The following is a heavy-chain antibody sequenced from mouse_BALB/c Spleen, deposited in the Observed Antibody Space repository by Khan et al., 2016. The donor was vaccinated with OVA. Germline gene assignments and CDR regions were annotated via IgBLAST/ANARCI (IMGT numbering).Heavy chain of an antibody. Sequence: EVELVESGGDLVKPGGSLKLSCAASGFTFSNYGMSWVRQIPDKRLEWVATINSDGTYTYYPDSVKGRFIISRNNAKNILYLEMSSLKSEDSAMYYCASHLTGSFAYWGQGTLVTVSA. J-gene: IGHJ3*01. D-gene: IGHD4-1*01. CDR2: INSDGTYT. CDR3: ASHLTGSFAY. CDR1: GFTFSNYG. V-gene: IGHV5-6*01.